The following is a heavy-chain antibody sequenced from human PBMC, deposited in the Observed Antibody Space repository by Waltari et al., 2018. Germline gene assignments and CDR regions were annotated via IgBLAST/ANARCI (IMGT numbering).Heavy chain of an antibody. CDR3: ARELGGSGSYYNLFDT. D-gene: IGHD3-10*01. CDR2: IFYTGNT. J-gene: IGHJ4*02. CDR1: GGPISRYY. Sequence: QVQLQESGPGLVKPSENLSLTCNVSGGPISRYYWSWIRQPPGKGLEWIGYIFYTGNTDYNPSLKSRVTISIDTSKSQFSLKLTSVTAADTAVYYCARELGGSGSYYNLFDTWGQGTLVTVSS. V-gene: IGHV4-59*01.